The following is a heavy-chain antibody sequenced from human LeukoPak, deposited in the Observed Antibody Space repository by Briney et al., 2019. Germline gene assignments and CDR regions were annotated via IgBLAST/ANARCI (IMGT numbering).Heavy chain of an antibody. J-gene: IGHJ6*03. D-gene: IGHD3-10*01. CDR3: ARDRYYYGSGSPNYYMDA. CDR2: IYSGGST. Sequence: GGSLRLSCAASGFTVSSNYMSWVRQAPGKGLEWVSVIYSGGSTYYADSVKGRFTISRDNSKNTLYLQMNSLRAEDTAVYYCARDRYYYGSGSPNYYMDAWGKGTTVTVSS. CDR1: GFTVSSNY. V-gene: IGHV3-66*02.